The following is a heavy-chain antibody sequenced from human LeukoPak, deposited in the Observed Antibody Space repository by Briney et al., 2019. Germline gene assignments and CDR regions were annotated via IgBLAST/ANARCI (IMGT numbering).Heavy chain of an antibody. V-gene: IGHV3-30*18. CDR3: AKDRVPRPAALLDY. Sequence: PGRSLRLSCAASGFTFSSYGVHWVRQAPGKGLEWAAVISHDGSNKYYADSVKGRFTISRDNSMNTLYLQMNSLRAEDTAVYYCAKDRVPRPAALLDYWGQGTLVTVSP. CDR2: ISHDGSNK. CDR1: GFTFSSYG. J-gene: IGHJ4*02. D-gene: IGHD2-2*01.